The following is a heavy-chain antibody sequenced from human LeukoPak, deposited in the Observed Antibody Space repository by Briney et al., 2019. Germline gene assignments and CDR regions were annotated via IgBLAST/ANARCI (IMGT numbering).Heavy chain of an antibody. Sequence: SVKVSCKASGGTFSSYAISWVRQAPGQGLEWMGGIIPIFGTANYAQKLQGRVTITADESTSTAYMELSSLRSEDTAVYYCARARGITMVRGVIGYYGMDVWGKGTTVTVSS. CDR2: IIPIFGTA. CDR3: ARARGITMVRGVIGYYGMDV. V-gene: IGHV1-69*01. D-gene: IGHD3-10*01. CDR1: GGTFSSYA. J-gene: IGHJ6*04.